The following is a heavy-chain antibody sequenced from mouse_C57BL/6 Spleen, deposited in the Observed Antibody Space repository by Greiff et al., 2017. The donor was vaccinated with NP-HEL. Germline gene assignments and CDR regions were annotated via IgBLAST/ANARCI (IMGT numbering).Heavy chain of an antibody. D-gene: IGHD3-2*02. CDR2: IYPGDGDT. CDR1: GYAFSSSW. V-gene: IGHV1-82*01. Sequence: VMLVESGPELVKPGASVKISCKASGYAFSSSWMNWVKQRPGKGLEWIGRIYPGDGDTNYNGKFKGKATLTADKSSSTAYMQLSSLTSEDSAVYCCAREEDSSGYVAWFAYWGQGTLVTVSA. CDR3: AREEDSSGYVAWFAY. J-gene: IGHJ3*01.